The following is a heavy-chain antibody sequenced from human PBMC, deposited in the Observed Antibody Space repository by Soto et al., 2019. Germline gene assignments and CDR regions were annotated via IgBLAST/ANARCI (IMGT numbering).Heavy chain of an antibody. Sequence: GGSLRLSCAASGFTFSSYAMHWIRQAPGKGLEWVAVISYDGSKNYYTDSVKGRFTISRDNSKSTLYLQMNSLRAEDTALYYCERKEQVIHAFDIWGQGTMVTVSS. V-gene: IGHV3-30-3*01. D-gene: IGHD2-21*01. CDR1: GFTFSSYA. CDR3: ERKEQVIHAFDI. J-gene: IGHJ3*02. CDR2: ISYDGSKN.